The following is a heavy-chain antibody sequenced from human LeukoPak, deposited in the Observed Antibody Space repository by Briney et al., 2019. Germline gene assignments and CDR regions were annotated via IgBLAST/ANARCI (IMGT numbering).Heavy chain of an antibody. CDR2: NNDSGST. CDR1: GGSFSGYY. J-gene: IGHJ5*02. Sequence: PSETLSLTCAVYGGSFSGYYWSLIRRPPGKGLEWIGENNDSGSTNYNPSLKSRVSISVDTSKNQFSLKLSSVTAADTAVYYCARGAYCSSTSCYPSSRAWFDPWGQGTLVTVSS. CDR3: ARGAYCSSTSCYPSSRAWFDP. V-gene: IGHV4-34*01. D-gene: IGHD2-2*01.